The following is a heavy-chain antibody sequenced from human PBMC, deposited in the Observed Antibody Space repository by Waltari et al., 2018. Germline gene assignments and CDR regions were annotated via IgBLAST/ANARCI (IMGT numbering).Heavy chain of an antibody. CDR3: VKVAGPFDY. D-gene: IGHD6-19*01. CDR2: ISYSGST. J-gene: IGHJ4*02. Sequence: QLQLQESGPGLVKPSETLSLTCTISGGSIRSSSYYWGWIRQPPGKGLEWIGSISYSGSTYYNPSLKSRVTISVDTSKNQFSLKLSSVTAADTAVYYCVKVAGPFDYWGQGTLVTVSS. V-gene: IGHV4-39*01. CDR1: GGSIRSSSYY.